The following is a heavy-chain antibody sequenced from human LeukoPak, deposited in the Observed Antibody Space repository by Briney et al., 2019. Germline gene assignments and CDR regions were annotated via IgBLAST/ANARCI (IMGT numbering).Heavy chain of an antibody. CDR2: INWNTGVI. CDR1: GITFDEYA. J-gene: IGHJ4*02. D-gene: IGHD6-19*01. V-gene: IGHV3-9*01. CDR3: AMESRIAVAAIDY. Sequence: GGSLRLSCAASGITFDEYAMNWVRQAPGKGLEWVSNINWNTGVIVYADSVTGRFTVSRDNAKTSLYLQMNSLRVEDTALYYCAMESRIAVAAIDYWGQGTLVTVSS.